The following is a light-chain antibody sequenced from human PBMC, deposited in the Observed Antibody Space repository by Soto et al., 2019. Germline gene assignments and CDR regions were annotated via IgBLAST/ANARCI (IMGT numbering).Light chain of an antibody. J-gene: IGKJ1*01. CDR3: QQYNTYSWT. CDR1: PSISSW. CDR2: DAS. Sequence: DIQMMQSTSSLSASVGDRVTITCRASPSISSWFAWYSKQPGKAPKLRIYDASSLHSGVPSRFSSSGSGTEFTLTISSLPPDYFATYYCQQYNTYSWTFGQGTKVDIK. V-gene: IGKV1-5*01.